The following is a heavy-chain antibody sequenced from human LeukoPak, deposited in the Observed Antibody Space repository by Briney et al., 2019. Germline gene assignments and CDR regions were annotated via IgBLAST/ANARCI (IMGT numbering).Heavy chain of an antibody. V-gene: IGHV3-23*01. CDR2: ISGGGGST. CDR3: AKGLAARGNY. CDR1: GFTFTSYS. Sequence: GGSLRLSCAASGFTFTSYSMNWVRQAPGKGLEWVSTISGGGGSTYYADSVKGRFTISRDNSKNTLYLQMNSLRAEDTAVYYCAKGLAARGNYWGQGTLVTVSS. D-gene: IGHD6-6*01. J-gene: IGHJ4*02.